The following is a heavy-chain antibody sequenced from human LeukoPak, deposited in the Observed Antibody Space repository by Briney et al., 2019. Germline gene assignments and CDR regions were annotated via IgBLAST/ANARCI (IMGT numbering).Heavy chain of an antibody. D-gene: IGHD6-13*01. CDR1: GYSISSGYY. V-gene: IGHV4-4*07. J-gene: IGHJ4*02. CDR2: MYTTGST. Sequence: SETLSLTCTVSGYSISSGYYWTWIRQPAGKGLEYIGRMYTTGSTNYNPSLKSRVTMSIDTSKNQFSLKLSSVTAADTAVYYCARDMGRYGSTWPFLWGQGALVTVSS. CDR3: ARDMGRYGSTWPFL.